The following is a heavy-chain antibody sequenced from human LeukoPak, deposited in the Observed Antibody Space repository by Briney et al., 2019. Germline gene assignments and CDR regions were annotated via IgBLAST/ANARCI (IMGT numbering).Heavy chain of an antibody. D-gene: IGHD1-26*01. J-gene: IGHJ6*03. CDR3: AIVGAPGCYYYMDV. CDR2: MNPNSGNT. Sequence: ASVKVSCKASGYTFTSYDINWVRQATGQGLEWMGWMNPNSGNTGYAQKFQGRVTMTRNTSISTAYMELSSLRSEDTAVYYCAIVGAPGCYYYMDVWGKGTTVTVSS. CDR1: GYTFTSYD. V-gene: IGHV1-8*01.